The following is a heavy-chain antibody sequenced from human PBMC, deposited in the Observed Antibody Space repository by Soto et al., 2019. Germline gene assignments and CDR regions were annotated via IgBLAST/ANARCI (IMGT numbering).Heavy chain of an antibody. CDR1: GYPVTAYY. Sequence: QLHLVQSGAVVKKPGASVTVSCSASGYPVTAYYMHWVRQAPGRGLEWMGGINPATGAAKYTQTFLGRCTMTRDPPTSTVFLELSGLTSEDPAVFYCARGGGVGVAGSAAFDMWGQGTLVTVSS. D-gene: IGHD3-3*01. CDR3: ARGGGVGVAGSAAFDM. J-gene: IGHJ3*02. CDR2: INPATGAA. V-gene: IGHV1-2*02.